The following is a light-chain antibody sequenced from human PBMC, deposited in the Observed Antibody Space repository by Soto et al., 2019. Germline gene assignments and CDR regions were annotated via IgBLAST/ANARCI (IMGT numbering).Light chain of an antibody. J-gene: IGKJ4*01. CDR1: QSVSGN. CDR3: QQYDNWPLT. CDR2: TAF. V-gene: IGKV3-15*01. Sequence: EIVMTQSPATLSVSPGERASLSCRASQSVSGNLAWYQQKPGQAPRLLIYTAFTRATGIPARFSGSGSGTEFTLTISSLQSEDSAVYYCQQYDNWPLTFGGGTKVEI.